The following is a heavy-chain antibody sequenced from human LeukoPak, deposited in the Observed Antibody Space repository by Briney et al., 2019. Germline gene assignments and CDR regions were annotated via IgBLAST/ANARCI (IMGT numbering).Heavy chain of an antibody. CDR1: GGSISSSSYY. J-gene: IGHJ1*01. CDR2: IYYSGST. V-gene: IGHV4-39*07. Sequence: SETLSLTCTVSGGSISSSSYYWGWIRQPPGKGLEWIGSIYYSGSTYYNPSLKSRVTISVDTSKNQFSLKLSSVTAADTAVYYCARDPPGGYYGDHVGYWGQGTLVTVSS. D-gene: IGHD4-17*01. CDR3: ARDPPGGYYGDHVGY.